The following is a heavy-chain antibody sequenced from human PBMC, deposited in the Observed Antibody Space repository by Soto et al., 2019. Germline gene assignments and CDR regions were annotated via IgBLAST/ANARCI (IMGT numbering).Heavy chain of an antibody. CDR3: ARHNYGSGSTYFDY. V-gene: IGHV4-39*01. CDR1: GGSISSSSYY. J-gene: IGHJ4*02. CDR2: IYYSGST. D-gene: IGHD3-10*01. Sequence: SETLSLTCTVSGGSISSSSYYWGWIRQPPGKGLEWIGNIYYSGSTYYNPSLKSRVTISVDTSKNQFSLKLSSVTAADTAVYYCARHNYGSGSTYFDYWGQGTLVTVSS.